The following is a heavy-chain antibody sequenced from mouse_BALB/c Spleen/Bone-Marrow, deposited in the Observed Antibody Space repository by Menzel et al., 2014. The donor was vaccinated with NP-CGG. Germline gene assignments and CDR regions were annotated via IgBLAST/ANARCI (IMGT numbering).Heavy chain of an antibody. CDR1: GYAFSNYG. V-gene: IGHV1-80*01. D-gene: IGHD2-3*01. CDR2: IYPGDGDT. CDR3: ARSDGYRDMDY. Sequence: VQLQQSGAEVMRPGSSVNISCKASGYAFSNYGMNWVKQRPGQGLEWIGQIYPGDGDTNYNGKFKGRVTLTADKSSSTAYMQLSSLTSVDSAVYFCARSDGYRDMDYWGQGTSVTVSS. J-gene: IGHJ4*01.